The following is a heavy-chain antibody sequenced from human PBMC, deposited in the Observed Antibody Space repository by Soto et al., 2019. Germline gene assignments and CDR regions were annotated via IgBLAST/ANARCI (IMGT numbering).Heavy chain of an antibody. CDR1: GGTFNSYR. CDR2: LIPIFGTP. V-gene: IGHV1-69*01. J-gene: IGHJ5*02. D-gene: IGHD4-4*01. CDR3: AREKFSNYFDP. Sequence: QVQLVQSGAEVKKPGSSVKVSCKSSGGTFNSYRISWVRQARGQGLEWMGGLIPIFGTPNYAQKFQGRLTITADDSTSTAYMELSSLRSEDTAMYYCAREKFSNYFDPWGQGSLVTVSS.